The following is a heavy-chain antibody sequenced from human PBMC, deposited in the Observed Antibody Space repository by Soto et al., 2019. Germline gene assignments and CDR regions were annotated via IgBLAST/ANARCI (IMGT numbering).Heavy chain of an antibody. J-gene: IGHJ4*02. CDR3: ARIAAAGYYFDY. D-gene: IGHD6-13*01. V-gene: IGHV1-69*13. CDR2: IIPIFGTA. Sequence: ASVKVSCKASGGTFSSYAISWVRQAPGQGLEWMGGIIPIFGTANYAQKFQGRVTITADESTSTAYMELSSLRSEDTAVYYCARIAAAGYYFDYWGQGTLVTVSS. CDR1: GGTFSSYA.